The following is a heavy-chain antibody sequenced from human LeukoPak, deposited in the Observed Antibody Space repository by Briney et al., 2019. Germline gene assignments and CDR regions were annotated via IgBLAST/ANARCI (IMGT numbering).Heavy chain of an antibody. Sequence: GASVKVSCKASGYTFTSYGISWVRQAPGQGLEWMGWISAYNGNTNYAQKLQGRVTMTTDTSTSTAYMELGSLRSDDTAVYYCAGGYCSSTSCSEDWFDPWGQGTLVTVSS. V-gene: IGHV1-18*01. CDR1: GYTFTSYG. CDR3: AGGYCSSTSCSEDWFDP. CDR2: ISAYNGNT. D-gene: IGHD2-2*01. J-gene: IGHJ5*02.